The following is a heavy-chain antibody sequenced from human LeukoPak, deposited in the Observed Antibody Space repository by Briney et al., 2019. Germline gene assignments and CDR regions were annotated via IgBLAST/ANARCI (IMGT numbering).Heavy chain of an antibody. Sequence: PGGSLRLSCVGSGFTFNSYTMNWVRQAPGKGLEWVASIIGSGSEMFYADSLKGRFTISRDNSKNSLYLQMNSLRAEDTAVYYCAKVQSDIVGAMFFSFDVWGQGTMVSVSS. V-gene: IGHV3-21*06. CDR1: GFTFNSYT. J-gene: IGHJ3*01. D-gene: IGHD1-26*01. CDR2: IIGSGSEM. CDR3: AKVQSDIVGAMFFSFDV.